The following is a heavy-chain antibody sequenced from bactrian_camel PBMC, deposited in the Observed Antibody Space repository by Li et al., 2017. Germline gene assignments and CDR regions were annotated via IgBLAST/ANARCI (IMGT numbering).Heavy chain of an antibody. CDR2: IGTGSANT. J-gene: IGHJ6*01. V-gene: IGHV3S25*01. CDR1: GYPYSTNW. D-gene: IGHD3*01. Sequence: QLVESGGGSVQAGGSMRLSCSASGYPYSTNWMGWFRQAPGKEPEGVAAIGTGSANTYYYDSVKGRFTISRDNAKNMVYLQMNSLKPQDTAMYYCAAAEAGRGTWPDDDGYWGQGTQVTVS. CDR3: AAAEAGRGTWPDDDGY.